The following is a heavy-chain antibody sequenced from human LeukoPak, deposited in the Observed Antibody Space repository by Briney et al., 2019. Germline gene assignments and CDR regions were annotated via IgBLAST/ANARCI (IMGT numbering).Heavy chain of an antibody. Sequence: SETLSLTCTVSGYSISTGYYWDWIRQPPGKGLEWIGEINHSGSTNYNPSLKSRVTISVDTSKNQFSLKLSSVTAADTAVYYCARGLGVPGIAVAGTADFDYWGQGTLVTVSS. J-gene: IGHJ4*02. CDR1: GYSISTGYY. CDR2: INHSGST. D-gene: IGHD6-19*01. V-gene: IGHV4-38-2*02. CDR3: ARGLGVPGIAVAGTADFDY.